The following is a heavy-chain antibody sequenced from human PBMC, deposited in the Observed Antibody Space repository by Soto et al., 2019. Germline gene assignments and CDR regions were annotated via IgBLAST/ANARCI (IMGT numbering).Heavy chain of an antibody. CDR3: ARGGLSRNQRGYSYRYEAIFGCWFDP. J-gene: IGHJ5*02. CDR1: GYTFSSYG. Sequence: QVQLVQSGSEVKKPGASVKVSCKASGYTFSSYGISWVRQAPGLGLEGMGWISAYNGNTNYAQKLQGRVTMPTDTFTSTVYLELRSLRSDETDVYYYARGGLSRNQRGYSYRYEAIFGCWFDPWVQGTLVTVSS. D-gene: IGHD5-18*01. CDR2: ISAYNGNT. V-gene: IGHV1-18*04.